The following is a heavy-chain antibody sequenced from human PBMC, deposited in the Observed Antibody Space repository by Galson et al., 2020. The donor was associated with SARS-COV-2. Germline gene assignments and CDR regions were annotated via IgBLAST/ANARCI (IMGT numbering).Heavy chain of an antibody. CDR3: ARRSYGSGSYDY. V-gene: IGHV4-59*01. CDR2: IYYSGST. Sequence: SETLSLTCTVSGGAISSSFWSWILQPPGKGLEWNWYIYYSGSTHYNPSLKSRVTISLDTSKNQFSLKLTSVTAADTAVYYCARRSYGSGSYDYWGQGILVTVSS. J-gene: IGHJ4*02. D-gene: IGHD3-10*01. CDR1: GGAISSSF.